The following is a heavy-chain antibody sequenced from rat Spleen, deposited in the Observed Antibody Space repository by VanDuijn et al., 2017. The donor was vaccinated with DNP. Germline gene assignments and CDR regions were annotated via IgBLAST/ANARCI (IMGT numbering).Heavy chain of an antibody. Sequence: QVQLKESGPGLVQPSQTLSLTCTVSGFSLTSYTVSWVRQPPGKGLEWMGRVQSGGNTDYRSGLKSRLSISRDTSKSQVFLKMNSVQTEDTAMYFCARSLATVAPTGAMDVWGQGISVIVSS. CDR3: ARSLATVAPTGAMDV. CDR2: VQSGGNT. J-gene: IGHJ4*01. CDR1: GFSLTSYT. D-gene: IGHD1-3*01. V-gene: IGHV2-15*01.